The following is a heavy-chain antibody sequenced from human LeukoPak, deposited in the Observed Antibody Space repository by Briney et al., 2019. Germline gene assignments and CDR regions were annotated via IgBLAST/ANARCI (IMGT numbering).Heavy chain of an antibody. CDR3: ARHVTMVRGPRYFDL. CDR1: GGSISSSSYY. V-gene: IGHV4-39*07. J-gene: IGHJ2*01. Sequence: SETLSLTCTVSGGSISSSSYYWGWIRQPPGKGLEWIGSIYYSGSTYYNPSLKSRVTISVDTSKNQFSLKLSSVTAADTAVYYCARHVTMVRGPRYFDLWGRGTLVTVSS. D-gene: IGHD3-10*01. CDR2: IYYSGST.